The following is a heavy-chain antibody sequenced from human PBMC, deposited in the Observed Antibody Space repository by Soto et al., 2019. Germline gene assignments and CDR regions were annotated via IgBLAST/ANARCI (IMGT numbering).Heavy chain of an antibody. J-gene: IGHJ4*02. CDR3: ARGYCSSTSCQTYFDY. CDR1: GGSFSGYY. D-gene: IGHD2-2*01. CDR2: INYSGST. V-gene: IGHV4-34*09. Sequence: PSETLSLTCAVYGGSFSGYYWSWIRQPPGKGLEWIGDINYSGSTNYNPSLKSRVTISVDTSKNQFSLKLSSVTAADTAVYYCARGYCSSTSCQTYFDYWGQGTLVTVSS.